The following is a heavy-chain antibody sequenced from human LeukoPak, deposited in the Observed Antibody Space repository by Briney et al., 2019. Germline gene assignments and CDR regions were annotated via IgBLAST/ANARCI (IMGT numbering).Heavy chain of an antibody. V-gene: IGHV1-69*05. CDR1: GGTFSSYA. CDR3: ARLPYCSSTSCYPVRYYYMDV. Sequence: ASVKVSCKASGGTFSSYAISWVRQAPGQGLEWMGGIIPIFGTANYAQKFQGRVTITTDESTSTAYMELSSLRSEDTAVYYCARLPYCSSTSCYPVRYYYMDVWGKGTTVTVSS. J-gene: IGHJ6*03. D-gene: IGHD2-2*01. CDR2: IIPIFGTA.